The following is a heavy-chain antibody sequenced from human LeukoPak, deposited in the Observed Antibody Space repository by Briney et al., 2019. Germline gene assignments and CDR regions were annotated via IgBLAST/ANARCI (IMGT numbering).Heavy chain of an antibody. Sequence: PGGSLTLSCAASRFIFSNYGMHWVRQAPGKGLEWVAVISYDGSNKYYADSVKGRFTISRDDSKNTLYLQMNSLRAEDTAVYYCAKDLLALRRTSNFDYWGQGTLVTVCS. V-gene: IGHV3-30*18. CDR3: AKDLLALRRTSNFDY. CDR1: RFIFSNYG. J-gene: IGHJ4*02. CDR2: ISYDGSNK. D-gene: IGHD2/OR15-2a*01.